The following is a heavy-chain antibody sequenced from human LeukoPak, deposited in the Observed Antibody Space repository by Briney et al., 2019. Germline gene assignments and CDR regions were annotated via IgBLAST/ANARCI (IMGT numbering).Heavy chain of an antibody. J-gene: IGHJ6*03. CDR2: MNPNSGNT. V-gene: IGHV1-8*01. CDR1: GYTFTSYD. Sequence: ASVKVSCKASGYTFTSYDINWVRQATGQGLEWMGWMNPNSGNTGYAQKFQGRVTMTRNTSISTAYMELSSLRSEDTAVYYCARELRAVTYYYYYMDVWGKGTTATVSS. CDR3: ARELRAVTYYYYYMDV. D-gene: IGHD3-10*01.